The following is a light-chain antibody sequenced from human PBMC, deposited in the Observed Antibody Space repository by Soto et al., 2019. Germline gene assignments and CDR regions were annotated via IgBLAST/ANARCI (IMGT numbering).Light chain of an antibody. J-gene: IGLJ2*01. Sequence: QSVLTQPPSVSGAPGQRVTISCSGTSSSIGAGYEVHWYHQLPGTAPKLIIYEVTNRPSGVSNRFSGSKSGNTASLTISGLQAEDEADYYCGSYSSSSTLDVVFGGGTKLTVL. CDR3: GSYSSSSTLDVV. V-gene: IGLV1-40*01. CDR2: EVT. CDR1: SSSIGAGYE.